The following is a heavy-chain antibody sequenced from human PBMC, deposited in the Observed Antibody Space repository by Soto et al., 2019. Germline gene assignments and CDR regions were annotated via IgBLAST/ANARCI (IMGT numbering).Heavy chain of an antibody. D-gene: IGHD1-7*01. Sequence: SETLSLTCTVSGGSISSYYWSWIRQPPGKGLEWIGYIYYSGSTNYNPSLKSRATISVDTSKNQFSLKLSSVTAADTAVYYCARAPQLELLFFDYWGQGTLVTVSS. J-gene: IGHJ4*02. V-gene: IGHV4-59*01. CDR3: ARAPQLELLFFDY. CDR1: GGSISSYY. CDR2: IYYSGST.